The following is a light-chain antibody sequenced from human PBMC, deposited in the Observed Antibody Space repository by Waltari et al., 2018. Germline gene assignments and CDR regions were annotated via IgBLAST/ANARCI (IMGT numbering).Light chain of an antibody. Sequence: EIVLTQSPATLSLSPGERATLSCRASQSISSYLDWYQQKPGQAPRLLIYDASNRATGIPARFSGGGSGTDFTLTISSLEPEDFAVYYCQQRDSWWTFGQGTKVEIK. CDR2: DAS. V-gene: IGKV3-11*01. CDR1: QSISSY. J-gene: IGKJ1*01. CDR3: QQRDSWWT.